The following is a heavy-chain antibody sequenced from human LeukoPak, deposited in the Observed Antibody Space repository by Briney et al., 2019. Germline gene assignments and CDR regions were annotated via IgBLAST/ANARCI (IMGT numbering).Heavy chain of an antibody. J-gene: IGHJ6*02. CDR2: INAGNGDT. Sequence: ASVKVSCKASGYTFAKHAIHWVRQAPGQRLEWMGWINAGNGDTRYSQKFQGGVTITRDTSARTAYMELSSLRSEDTAVYYCAREDRMQLASAPSYYYYYGMDVWGQGTTVTVSS. CDR1: GYTFAKHA. V-gene: IGHV1-3*01. D-gene: IGHD6-6*01. CDR3: AREDRMQLASAPSYYYYYGMDV.